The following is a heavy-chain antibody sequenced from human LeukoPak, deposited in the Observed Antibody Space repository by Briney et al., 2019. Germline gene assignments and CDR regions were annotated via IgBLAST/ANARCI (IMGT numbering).Heavy chain of an antibody. CDR1: GFTFSSYG. CDR2: IWYDGSNK. D-gene: IGHD2-2*01. Sequence: GRSLRLSCAASGFTFSSYGMHWVRQAPGKGLEWVAVIWYDGSNKYYADSVKGRFTISRDNSKNTLYLQMNSLRAEDTAVHYCARSRYCSSTSCSYFDYWGQGTLVTVSS. V-gene: IGHV3-33*01. CDR3: ARSRYCSSTSCSYFDY. J-gene: IGHJ4*02.